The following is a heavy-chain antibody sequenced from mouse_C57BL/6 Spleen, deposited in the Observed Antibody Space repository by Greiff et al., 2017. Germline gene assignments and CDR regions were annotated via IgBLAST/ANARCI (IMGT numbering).Heavy chain of an antibody. J-gene: IGHJ1*03. CDR2: IWTGGGT. Sequence: VQLQQSGPGLVAPSPCLSITCTVSGFSLTSYAIRWVGQPPGKGLEWLGVIWTGGGTNYNSAHKSRLSISKDNYKCQVFLKMNSLQTDDTARYYCARKRVQGEYFDVWGTGTTVTVSS. CDR1: GFSLTSYA. CDR3: ARKRVQGEYFDV. V-gene: IGHV2-9-1*01. D-gene: IGHD2-14*01.